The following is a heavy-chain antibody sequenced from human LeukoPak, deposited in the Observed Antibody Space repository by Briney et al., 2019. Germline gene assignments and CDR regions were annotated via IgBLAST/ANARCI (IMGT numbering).Heavy chain of an antibody. CDR1: GFTFSSYW. CDR3: VRDPSYGSSWYYYMDV. CDR2: ISSSSFKI. V-gene: IGHV3-48*04. J-gene: IGHJ6*03. D-gene: IGHD6-13*01. Sequence: GGSLRLSCAVSGFTFSSYWMSWVRQAPGKGLEWVSYISSSSFKIGYADSVKGRFTISRDNSKNSLYLQMDSLRVEDTAVYYCVRDPSYGSSWYYYMDVWGKGTTVTVSS.